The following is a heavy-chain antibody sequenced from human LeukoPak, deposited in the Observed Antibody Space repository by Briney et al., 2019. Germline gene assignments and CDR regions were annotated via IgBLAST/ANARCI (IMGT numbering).Heavy chain of an antibody. V-gene: IGHV3-9*01. J-gene: IGHJ2*01. D-gene: IGHD3-3*01. Sequence: GRSLRLSCAASGFTFDDYPMHWVRQAPGKGLEWVSGISWDSGSIAYADSVKGRFTFSRDNAKSSLYLQMNSLRTEDTALYYCAKAGHDFGWYFDLWGRGTLVTVSS. CDR3: AKAGHDFGWYFDL. CDR1: GFTFDDYP. CDR2: ISWDSGSI.